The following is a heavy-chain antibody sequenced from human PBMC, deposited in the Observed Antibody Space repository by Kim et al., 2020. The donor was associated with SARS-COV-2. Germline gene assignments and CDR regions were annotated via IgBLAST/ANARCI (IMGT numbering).Heavy chain of an antibody. Sequence: ADSVRVRFTISRDNSKNTLYLQMNSLRAEDTAVYYCAKDINYDFGSGHYTSWGQGTLVTVSS. V-gene: IGHV3-23*01. CDR3: AKDINYDFGSGHYTS. D-gene: IGHD3-3*01. J-gene: IGHJ5*02.